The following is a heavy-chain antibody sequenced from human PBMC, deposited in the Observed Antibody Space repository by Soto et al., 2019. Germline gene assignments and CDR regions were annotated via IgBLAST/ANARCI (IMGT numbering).Heavy chain of an antibody. V-gene: IGHV4-30-2*01. CDR1: GGSISSGGYS. J-gene: IGHJ4*02. CDR3: AREGYDSSGYYL. CDR2: IYHSGST. Sequence: SETLSLTCAVSGGSISSGGYSWSWIRQPPGKGLEWIGYIYHSGSTYYNPSLKSRVTMTTDTSTSTAYMELRSLRSDDTAVYYCAREGYDSSGYYLWGQGTLVTVSS. D-gene: IGHD3-22*01.